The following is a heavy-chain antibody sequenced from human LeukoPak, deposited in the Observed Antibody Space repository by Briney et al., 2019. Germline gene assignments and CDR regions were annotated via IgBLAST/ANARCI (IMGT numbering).Heavy chain of an antibody. V-gene: IGHV3-30*02. D-gene: IGHD6-6*01. CDR3: AKDRHTIIAAPVISESGFDY. CDR1: GFPFSSYG. Sequence: GSLRLSCAASGFPFSSYGMHWVRQAPGKGLEWVAFIRYDGSNKYYADSVKGRFTISRDNSKNTLYLQMNSLRAEDTAVYYCAKDRHTIIAAPVISESGFDYWGQGTLVTVSS. CDR2: IRYDGSNK. J-gene: IGHJ4*02.